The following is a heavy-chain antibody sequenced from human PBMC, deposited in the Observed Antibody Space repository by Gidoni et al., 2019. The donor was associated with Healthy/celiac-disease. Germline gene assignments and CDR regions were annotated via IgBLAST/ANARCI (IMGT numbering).Heavy chain of an antibody. V-gene: IGHV3-30*18. CDR2: TSYDGRNK. Sequence: QVQLLESGGGVVQPGRSLSLSCAASGFTFISYGMHWVRQAPGKGLEWVAVTSYDGRNKYYANSVKGRFTIPRDNSKNTLYLQMNSLRAEDTAVYYCAKGYVLRYFDWSYVDYWGQGPLVTVSS. J-gene: IGHJ4*02. CDR1: GFTFISYG. D-gene: IGHD3-9*01. CDR3: AKGYVLRYFDWSYVDY.